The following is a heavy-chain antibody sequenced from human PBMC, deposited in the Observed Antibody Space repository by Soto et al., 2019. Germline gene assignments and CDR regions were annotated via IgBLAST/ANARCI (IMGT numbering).Heavy chain of an antibody. J-gene: IGHJ6*02. CDR2: IWYDGSNE. CDR1: GFILRNFG. Sequence: GSLRLPFAAAGFILRNFGMPRVRQAPGQGLEWVAVIWYDGSNEYYADSVKGRFTISKDNSKSTLYLQMNSLRAEDTAVYYCARDDIPGIAVSTYGMDVWGQGTTVTVSS. V-gene: IGHV3-33*01. D-gene: IGHD6-19*01. CDR3: ARDDIPGIAVSTYGMDV.